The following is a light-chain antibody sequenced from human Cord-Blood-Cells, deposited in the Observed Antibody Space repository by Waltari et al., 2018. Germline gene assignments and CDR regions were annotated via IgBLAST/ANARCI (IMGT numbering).Light chain of an antibody. CDR1: QSVSSY. CDR3: QQRSNWYS. Sequence: EIVLTQSPATLSFSPGERATLSCRASQSVSSYLAWYQQKPGQAPRLLIYDASNRATGIPARFSGSGSGTDFTLTISSLEPGDFAVYYCQQRSNWYSFGQGTKLEIK. V-gene: IGKV3-11*01. J-gene: IGKJ2*03. CDR2: DAS.